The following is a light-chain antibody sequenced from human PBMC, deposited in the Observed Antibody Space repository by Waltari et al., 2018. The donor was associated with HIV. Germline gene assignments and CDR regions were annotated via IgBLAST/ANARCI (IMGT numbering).Light chain of an antibody. V-gene: IGLV1-44*01. CDR2: NSN. Sequence: QSVLTQPPSASGTPGQRVTISCSGSSSNIGRNTVNWYQQLPGTAPKLLIYNSNLRPSGVPDRFSGSKSGTSASLSISGLQSEDEADYYCAAWDDSLLYVFGTGTKVTVL. CDR1: SSNIGRNT. J-gene: IGLJ1*01. CDR3: AAWDDSLLYV.